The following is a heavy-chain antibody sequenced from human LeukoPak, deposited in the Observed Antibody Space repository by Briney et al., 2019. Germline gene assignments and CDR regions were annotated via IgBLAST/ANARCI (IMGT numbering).Heavy chain of an antibody. CDR2: VSHSGST. CDR1: GDSISNTYW. CDR3: ARGPPGSGINFDQ. D-gene: IGHD3-10*01. J-gene: IGHJ4*02. V-gene: IGHV4-4*02. Sequence: SETLSLTCAVSGDSISNTYWWTWVRQPPGKGLEWIGEVSHSGSTNYKPSLKGRVTISLDKSNNQFSLKLTSVTAADTAVYYCARGPPGSGINFDQWGQGTLVTVSS.